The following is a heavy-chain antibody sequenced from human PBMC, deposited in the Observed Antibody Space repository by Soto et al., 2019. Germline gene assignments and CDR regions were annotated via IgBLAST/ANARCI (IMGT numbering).Heavy chain of an antibody. Sequence: DVYLAESGGDLVKPGGSLRLSCAASGFSFNAAWMNWVRQSPGKGLEWVGRIKSRVNGETRDYAGSVRGRFTISRDDSKNMVYLEMNSLRTEDTAVYYCSADLPYWGADAFDYWGQGILVTVSS. D-gene: IGHD3-16*01. CDR3: SADLPYWGADAFDY. CDR1: GFSFNAAW. V-gene: IGHV3-15*07. CDR2: IKSRVNGETR. J-gene: IGHJ4*02.